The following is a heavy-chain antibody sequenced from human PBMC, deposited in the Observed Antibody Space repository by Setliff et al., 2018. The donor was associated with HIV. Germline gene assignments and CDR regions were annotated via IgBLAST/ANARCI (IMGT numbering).Heavy chain of an antibody. Sequence: GGSLRLSCAASGFTFSSYAMHWVRQAPGKGLEWVAVISYDGINKYYADSVKGRFTISRDNSKNTLYLQMNSLRAEDTAVYYCARGGKYYDYVWGSYRYIYSDPFDYWGQGSLVTVSS. J-gene: IGHJ4*02. CDR2: ISYDGINK. V-gene: IGHV3-30*04. CDR1: GFTFSSYA. CDR3: ARGGKYYDYVWGSYRYIYSDPFDY. D-gene: IGHD3-16*02.